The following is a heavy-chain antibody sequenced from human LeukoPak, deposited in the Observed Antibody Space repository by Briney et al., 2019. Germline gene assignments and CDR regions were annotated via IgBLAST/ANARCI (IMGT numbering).Heavy chain of an antibody. CDR3: ARSISDSSGYYLCYFDY. V-gene: IGHV4-4*02. CDR1: GGSISSSNW. J-gene: IGHJ4*02. CDR2: IYHSGST. Sequence: PSETLSLTCAVSGGSISSSNWWSWVRQPPGKGLEWIGEIYHSGSTNYNPSLKSRVTISVDKSKNQFSLKLSSVTAADTAVYYCARSISDSSGYYLCYFDYWGQGTLVTVSS. D-gene: IGHD3-22*01.